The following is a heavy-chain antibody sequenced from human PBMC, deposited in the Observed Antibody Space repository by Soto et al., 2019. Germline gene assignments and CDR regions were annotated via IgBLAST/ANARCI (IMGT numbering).Heavy chain of an antibody. J-gene: IGHJ4*02. CDR2: IKQDETEK. CDR1: GFTFSSYW. Sequence: EVQLVESGGGLVQPGGSLRLSCAASGFTFSSYWMSWVRQAPGKGLEWVANIKQDETEKYYVDSVKGRFTISRDNAKNSRYLQMNSPRAEDTAVYYCARLVSAAANDYWGQGTLVTVSS. D-gene: IGHD1-26*01. V-gene: IGHV3-7*04. CDR3: ARLVSAAANDY.